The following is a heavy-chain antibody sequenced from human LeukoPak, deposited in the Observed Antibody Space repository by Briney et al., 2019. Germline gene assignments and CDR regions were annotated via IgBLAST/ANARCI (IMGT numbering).Heavy chain of an antibody. CDR3: ARGASSIHFDY. CDR2: IYHSGST. Sequence: SETLSLTCTVSGYSISSGYYWGWIRQPPGKGLEWIGSIYHSGSTYYNPSLKSRVTISVDTSKNQFSLKLSSVTAADTAVYYCARGASSIHFDYWGQGTLVTVSS. CDR1: GYSISSGYY. J-gene: IGHJ4*02. V-gene: IGHV4-38-2*02. D-gene: IGHD3-16*01.